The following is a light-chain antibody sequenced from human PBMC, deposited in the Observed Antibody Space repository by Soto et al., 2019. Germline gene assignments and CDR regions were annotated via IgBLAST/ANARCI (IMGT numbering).Light chain of an antibody. CDR1: SGSVSPSHY. CDR2: STN. V-gene: IGLV8-61*01. J-gene: IGLJ3*02. CDR3: VIYMGSGIWV. Sequence: QTVVTQEPSFSVSPGGTVTLTCDLSSGSVSPSHYPSWYQQTPGQAPRTLIYSTNTRSSGVPDRFSGSILGNKAALTITGAQADDESDYYCVIYMGSGIWVFGGGTKLTVL.